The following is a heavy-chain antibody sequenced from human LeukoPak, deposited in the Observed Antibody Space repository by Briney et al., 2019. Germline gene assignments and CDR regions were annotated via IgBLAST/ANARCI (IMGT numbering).Heavy chain of an antibody. CDR1: GFTFSTYA. CDR2: ISGGGGTT. V-gene: IGHV3-23*01. J-gene: IGHJ3*02. D-gene: IGHD3-10*01. CDR3: ASSATVRGGLDI. Sequence: GGSLRLSCAASGFTFSTYAMSWVRQTPGKGLEWVSAISGGGGTTYYADSVKGRFTISRDNSKDTLYLQMNSLRAEDTAVYYCASSATVRGGLDIWGQGTMVTVSS.